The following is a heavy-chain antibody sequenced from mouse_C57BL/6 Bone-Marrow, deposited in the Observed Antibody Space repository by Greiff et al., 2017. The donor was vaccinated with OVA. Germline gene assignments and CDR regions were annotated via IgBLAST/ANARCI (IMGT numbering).Heavy chain of an antibody. Sequence: EVHLVESGGDLVKPGGSLKLSCAASGFTFSSYGMSWVRQTPDKRLEWVATISSGGSYTYYPDSVKGRFTISRDNAKNTLYLQMSSLKSEDTAMYYCARRTYGYDWFAYWGQGTLVTVSA. CDR2: ISSGGSYT. V-gene: IGHV5-6*01. CDR1: GFTFSSYG. D-gene: IGHD2-2*01. CDR3: ARRTYGYDWFAY. J-gene: IGHJ3*01.